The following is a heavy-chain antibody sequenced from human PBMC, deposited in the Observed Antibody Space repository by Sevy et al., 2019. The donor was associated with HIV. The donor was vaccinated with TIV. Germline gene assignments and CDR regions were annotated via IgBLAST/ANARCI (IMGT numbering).Heavy chain of an antibody. CDR1: GGSISSSNYY. V-gene: IGHV4-39*01. CDR2: IYHSGSP. J-gene: IGHJ5*02. D-gene: IGHD3-9*01. CDR3: AGMEVGGYDLLTGRSTGWFDP. Sequence: SETLSLTCTVSGGSISSSNYYWGWIRQPPGKGLEWIGSIYHSGSPYYNPSLKSRVTISVDTSKNQFFLNLSSVTAPDTAVYYCAGMEVGGYDLLTGRSTGWFDPWGQGTLVTVSS.